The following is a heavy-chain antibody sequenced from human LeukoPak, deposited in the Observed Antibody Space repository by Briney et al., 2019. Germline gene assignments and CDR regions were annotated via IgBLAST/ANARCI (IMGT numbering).Heavy chain of an antibody. Sequence: QTGGSLRLSCAASGFTFSSYWMHWVRHAPGKGLVWVSRINSDGSSTSYADSVKGRFTISRDNAKNTLYLQMNSLRPEDTAAYYCARARPSMWIDYWGQGTLVTVSS. V-gene: IGHV3-74*01. CDR2: INSDGSST. CDR1: GFTFSSYW. D-gene: IGHD5-12*01. CDR3: ARARPSMWIDY. J-gene: IGHJ4*02.